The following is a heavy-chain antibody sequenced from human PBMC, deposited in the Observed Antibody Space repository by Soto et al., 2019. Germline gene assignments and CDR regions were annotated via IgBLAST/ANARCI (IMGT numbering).Heavy chain of an antibody. CDR3: AREGLELVPLDY. D-gene: IGHD1-7*01. Sequence: SVKVSCKASGGTFSSYAISWVRQAPGQGLEWMGGIIPIFGTANYAQKFQGRVTITADESTSTAYMELSSLRSEDTAVYYCAREGLELVPLDYWGQGTLVNVSS. CDR2: IIPIFGTA. V-gene: IGHV1-69*13. CDR1: GGTFSSYA. J-gene: IGHJ4*02.